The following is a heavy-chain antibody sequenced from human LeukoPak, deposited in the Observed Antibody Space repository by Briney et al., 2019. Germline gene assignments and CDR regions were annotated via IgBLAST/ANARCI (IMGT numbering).Heavy chain of an antibody. V-gene: IGHV4-31*03. Sequence: TLSLTCTVSGGSISSGGYYWSWIRQHPGKGLEWIGYIYYSGSTYYNPSLKSRVTISVDTSKNQFSLKLSSVTAADTAVYYCARDNGATNGYSYGDNWFDPWGQGTLVTVSS. CDR1: GGSISSGGYY. CDR3: ARDNGATNGYSYGDNWFDP. J-gene: IGHJ5*02. D-gene: IGHD5-18*01. CDR2: IYYSGST.